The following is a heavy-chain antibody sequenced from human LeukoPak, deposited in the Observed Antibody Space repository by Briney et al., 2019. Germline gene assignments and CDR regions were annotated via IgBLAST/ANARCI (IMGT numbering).Heavy chain of an antibody. D-gene: IGHD3-10*01. V-gene: IGHV3-7*01. Sequence: KSGGSLRLSCAASGFTFSSYWMNWVCQAPGTGLEWEANIKRDGNEKNYVDSVRGRFSISRDNAKNSLYLQMDSLRAEDTAVYYCAKEGAYPIITYDSWGQGALVTVSS. CDR2: IKRDGNEK. CDR3: AKEGAYPIITYDS. CDR1: GFTFSSYW. J-gene: IGHJ5*01.